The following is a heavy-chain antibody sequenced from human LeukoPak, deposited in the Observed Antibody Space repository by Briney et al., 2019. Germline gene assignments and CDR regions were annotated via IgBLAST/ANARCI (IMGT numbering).Heavy chain of an antibody. J-gene: IGHJ6*01. V-gene: IGHV3-33*01. Sequence: GKSLRLSCAASGFTFSSYGMHWVRQAPGKGLEWVAVKWYGGRNNYYAASVKGRFTISRDDSKTTVYLLMNSLRAEDTAVYYCAREVAPLYFHYGMDVWGEGTAVTVSS. D-gene: IGHD2-21*01. CDR3: AREVAPLYFHYGMDV. CDR1: GFTFSSYG. CDR2: KWYGGRNN.